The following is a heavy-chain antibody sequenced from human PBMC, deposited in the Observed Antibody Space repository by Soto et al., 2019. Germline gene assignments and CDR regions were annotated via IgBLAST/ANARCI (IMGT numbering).Heavy chain of an antibody. J-gene: IGHJ3*02. D-gene: IGHD3-3*01. Sequence: ASVKVSCKASGYTFTSYYMHWVRQAPGQGLEWMGIINPSGGSTSYAQKFQGRVTMTRDTSTSTVYMELSSLRSEDTAVYYCASGKGRITIFGVSGDAYDIWGQGTMVTVSS. V-gene: IGHV1-46*01. CDR1: GYTFTSYY. CDR3: ASGKGRITIFGVSGDAYDI. CDR2: INPSGGST.